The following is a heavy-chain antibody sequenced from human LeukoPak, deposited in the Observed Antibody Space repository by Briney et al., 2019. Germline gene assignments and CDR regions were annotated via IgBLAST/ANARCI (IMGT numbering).Heavy chain of an antibody. CDR1: GFTFSSYA. D-gene: IGHD2-15*01. Sequence: GGSLRLSCAASGFTFSSYAMSWVRQAPGKGLEWGSGISGRDTVTYYADSVKGRFTISRDNSKNTLYLQMSSLRAEDTAVYYCARLPGERYCGGDSCQGRSSGFDYWGQGTLVTVSS. V-gene: IGHV3-23*01. CDR2: ISGRDTVT. CDR3: ARLPGERYCGGDSCQGRSSGFDY. J-gene: IGHJ4*02.